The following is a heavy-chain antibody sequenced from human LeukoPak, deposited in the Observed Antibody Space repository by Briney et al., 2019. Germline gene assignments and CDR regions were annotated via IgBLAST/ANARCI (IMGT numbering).Heavy chain of an antibody. CDR1: GYTFTSYD. V-gene: IGHV1-8*01. Sequence: RASVKVSCKASGYTFTSYDINWVRQATGQGLEWMGWMNPNSGNTGYAQKFQGRVTMTRNTSISTAYMELSSLRSEDTAVYYCARGSGMATITDFDYWGQGTLVTVSS. CDR2: MNPNSGNT. D-gene: IGHD5-24*01. J-gene: IGHJ4*02. CDR3: ARGSGMATITDFDY.